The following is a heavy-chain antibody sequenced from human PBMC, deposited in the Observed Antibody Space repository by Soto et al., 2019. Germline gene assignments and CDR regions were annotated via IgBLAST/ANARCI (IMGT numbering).Heavy chain of an antibody. CDR1: GYSFTSYW. CDR3: ARGNDFWSGYLPFDH. D-gene: IGHD3-3*01. CDR2: IYPGDSDT. V-gene: IGHV5-51*01. Sequence: PGESLKISCKGSGYSFTSYWIGWVRQMPGKGLEWMGIIYPGDSDTRYSPSFQGQVTISADKSISTAYLQWSSLKASDTAMYYCARGNDFWSGYLPFDHWGQGTLVTVSS. J-gene: IGHJ4*02.